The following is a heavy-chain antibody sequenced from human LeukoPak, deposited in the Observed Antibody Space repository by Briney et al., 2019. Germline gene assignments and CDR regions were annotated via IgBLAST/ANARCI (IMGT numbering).Heavy chain of an antibody. CDR1: GGSMFSYY. CDR2: IYSNGIT. D-gene: IGHD3-22*01. V-gene: IGHV4-4*08. Sequence: SETLSLTCSVSGGSMFSYYWNWIRQPPGKGLEWIGYIYSNGITKYSPSLRSRGTISFATSRNQLSLRLTSVTAADTAIYYCARRAYYDSSGYHPTSGYFDLWGRGTLVTVSS. J-gene: IGHJ2*01. CDR3: ARRAYYDSSGYHPTSGYFDL.